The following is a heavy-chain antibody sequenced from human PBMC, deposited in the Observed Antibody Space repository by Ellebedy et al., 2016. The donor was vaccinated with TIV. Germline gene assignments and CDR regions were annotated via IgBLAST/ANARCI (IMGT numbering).Heavy chain of an antibody. V-gene: IGHV3-21*01. CDR2: ISSSSSYI. Sequence: GESLKISCAASGFTFSSYSMNWVRQAPGKGLEWVSSISSSSSYIYYADSVKGRFTISRDNAKNSLYLQMNSLRAEDTAVYYCASGGGEKWLRLDQYFAYWGQGTLVTVSS. D-gene: IGHD5-12*01. J-gene: IGHJ4*02. CDR3: ASGGGEKWLRLDQYFAY. CDR1: GFTFSSYS.